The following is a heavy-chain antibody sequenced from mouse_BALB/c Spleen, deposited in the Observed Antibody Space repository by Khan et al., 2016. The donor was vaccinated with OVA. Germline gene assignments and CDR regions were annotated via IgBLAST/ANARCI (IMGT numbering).Heavy chain of an antibody. D-gene: IGHD2-14*01. Sequence: VQLQQSGPELVKPGASVKMSCTASGYTFTSSVIHWVRHKSGQGLDWIGYIYPFNDGTKYNEKFEGKATLTSDKSSSTAYMELSSLTSEDSAVYYCARNYRYDVYFDSWGQGTTLTVSS. CDR2: IYPFNDGT. J-gene: IGHJ2*01. V-gene: IGHV1S136*01. CDR3: ARNYRYDVYFDS. CDR1: GYTFTSSV.